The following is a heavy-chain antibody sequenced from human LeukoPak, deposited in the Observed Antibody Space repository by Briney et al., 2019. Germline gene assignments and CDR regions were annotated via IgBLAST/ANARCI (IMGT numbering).Heavy chain of an antibody. D-gene: IGHD3-10*01. CDR3: ARCCITMVRGVIIRRPQGFDY. J-gene: IGHJ4*02. CDR2: INHSERT. V-gene: IGHV4-34*01. Sequence: PSETMSLTCAVYSGSLSVYYWSWTRHPPGEGREWIGEINHSERTNYNPSLKGRVPISVDPSKKQFSLKLSSVTAADTAVYYCARCCITMVRGVIIRRPQGFDYWGQGTLVTVSS. CDR1: SGSLSVYY.